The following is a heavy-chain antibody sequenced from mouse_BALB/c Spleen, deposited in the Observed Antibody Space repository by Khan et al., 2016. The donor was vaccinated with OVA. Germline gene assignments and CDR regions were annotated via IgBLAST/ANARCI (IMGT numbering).Heavy chain of an antibody. CDR1: GYSITSDYA. CDR2: ISYSGNT. Sequence: VQLKESGPGLVKPSQSLSLTCTVTGYSITSDYAWNWIRQFPGNNLEWMGYISYSGNTKYNPSLKSRISITRDTSKNQFFLQLNSVTIEDTATDYCARIKGGDFDYWGQGTTLTVSS. J-gene: IGHJ2*01. V-gene: IGHV3-2*02. CDR3: ARIKGGDFDY.